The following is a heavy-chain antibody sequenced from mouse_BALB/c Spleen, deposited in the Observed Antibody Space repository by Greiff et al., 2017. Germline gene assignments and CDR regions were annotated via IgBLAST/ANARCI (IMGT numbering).Heavy chain of an antibody. CDR2: IRNKANGYTT. D-gene: IGHD1-1*01. CDR1: GFTFTDYY. V-gene: IGHV7-3*02. Sequence: EVQLVESGGGLVQPGGSLRLSCATSGFTFTDYYMSWVRQPPGKALEWLGFIRNKANGYTTEYSASVKGRFTISRDNSQSILYLQMNTLRAEDSATYYCARVPHYYGSSYWYFDVWGAGTMVTVSS. CDR3: ARVPHYYGSSYWYFDV. J-gene: IGHJ1*01.